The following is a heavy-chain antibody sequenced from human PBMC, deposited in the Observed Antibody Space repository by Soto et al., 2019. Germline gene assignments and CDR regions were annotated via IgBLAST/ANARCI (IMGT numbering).Heavy chain of an antibody. CDR1: GFTFSSYS. V-gene: IGHV3-21*01. Sequence: EVQLVESGGGLVKPGGSLRLSCAASGFTFSSYSMNWVRQAPGKGLEWVSSISSSSSYIYYADSVKGRFSIARDNAKNSLYLEVNSLGGEGTGVYYCARDRGGYSYGPFDCWGQGTLGTVSS. CDR2: ISSSSSYI. D-gene: IGHD5-18*01. CDR3: ARDRGGYSYGPFDC. J-gene: IGHJ4*02.